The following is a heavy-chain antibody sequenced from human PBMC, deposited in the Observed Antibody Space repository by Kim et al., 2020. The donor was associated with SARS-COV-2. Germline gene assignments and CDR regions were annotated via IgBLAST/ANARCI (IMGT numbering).Heavy chain of an antibody. J-gene: IGHJ4*02. D-gene: IGHD2-2*02. Sequence: DSVKGRLSVSRDNSRNTLDLQMNSLRAEDTATYYCAKGDCTSTSCYTTDYWGRGTLVTVSS. CDR3: AKGDCTSTSCYTTDY. V-gene: IGHV3-23*01.